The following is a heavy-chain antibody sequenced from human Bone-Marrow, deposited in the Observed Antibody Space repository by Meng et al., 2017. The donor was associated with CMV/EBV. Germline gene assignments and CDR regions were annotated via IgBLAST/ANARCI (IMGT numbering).Heavy chain of an antibody. Sequence: SETLSSTCTVPGGSISSYYWSWIRQPAGKGLEWIGRIYTSGSTNYNPSLKSRVTMSVDTSKNQFSLKLSSVTAADTGVYYCARDLIVATPDCWGQGTRVTGSS. CDR3: ARDLIVATPDC. J-gene: IGHJ4*02. V-gene: IGHV4-4*07. CDR1: GGSISSYY. CDR2: IYTSGST. D-gene: IGHD5-12*01.